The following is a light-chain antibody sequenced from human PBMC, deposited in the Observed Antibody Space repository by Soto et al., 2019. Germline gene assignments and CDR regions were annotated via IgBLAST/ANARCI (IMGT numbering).Light chain of an antibody. Sequence: QSALTQPASVSGSPGQSITISCAGTSSDIGGFNFVSWFQQLPGNAPKLLIYEVINRPSGVSNRFSGSKSGNTASLTISGLQAEDAADYYCSSYTSSRIRSYVFGTGTKLTVL. V-gene: IGLV2-14*01. J-gene: IGLJ1*01. CDR2: EVI. CDR1: SSDIGGFNF. CDR3: SSYTSSRIRSYV.